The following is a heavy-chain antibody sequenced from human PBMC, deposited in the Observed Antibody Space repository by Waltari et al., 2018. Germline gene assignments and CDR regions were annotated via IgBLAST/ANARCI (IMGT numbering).Heavy chain of an antibody. CDR3: ARHWKRNGYRFDP. CDR2: IYYSGSI. V-gene: IGHV4-39*01. CDR1: GGSISSSRYY. Sequence: QLQLQESGPGLVKPSGTLSLTCSVSGGSISSSRYYWGWIRQSPGKGLEWIGSIYYSGSIDYTPTLQIRVTISGDTSKNQFSLNLSSVTAADTAVYYCARHWKRNGYRFDPWGQGTRVTVSS. J-gene: IGHJ5*02. D-gene: IGHD5-12*01.